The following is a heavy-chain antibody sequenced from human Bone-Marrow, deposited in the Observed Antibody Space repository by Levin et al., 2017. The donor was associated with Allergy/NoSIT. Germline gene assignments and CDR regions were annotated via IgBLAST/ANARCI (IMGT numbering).Heavy chain of an antibody. V-gene: IGHV3-33*01. J-gene: IGHJ6*02. CDR2: IWNDGSEK. Sequence: SCVASGFTFRSFGMHWVRQAPGKGLEWVAIIWNDGSEKYYADSVKGRFTISRDNSKNVLYLQMDGLRAEDTAVYYCARRLVPAGQSYYGMDVWGQGTTVIVSS. D-gene: IGHD6-6*01. CDR3: ARRLVPAGQSYYGMDV. CDR1: GFTFRSFG.